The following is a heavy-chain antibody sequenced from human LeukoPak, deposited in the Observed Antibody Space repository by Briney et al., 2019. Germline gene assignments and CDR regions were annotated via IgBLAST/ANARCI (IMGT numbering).Heavy chain of an antibody. J-gene: IGHJ3*02. V-gene: IGHV3-30-3*01. CDR2: ISYDGNNK. D-gene: IGHD6-13*01. Sequence: TGGSLRLSCVASGFSFNRYAMHWVRQAPGKGLEWVAVISYDGNNKYYADSVKGRFTISRDNSKNTLYLQMNSLIADDTALYYCARDSDSSSSVGASDIWGQGTMVTVSS. CDR1: GFSFNRYA. CDR3: ARDSDSSSSVGASDI.